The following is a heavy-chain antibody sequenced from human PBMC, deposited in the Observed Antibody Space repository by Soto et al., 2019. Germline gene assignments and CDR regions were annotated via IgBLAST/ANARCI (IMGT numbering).Heavy chain of an antibody. CDR1: GYTFTSYY. Sequence: ASVKVSCKASGYTFTSYYMHWVRQAPGQGLEWMGIINPSGGSTSYAQKFQGRVTMTRDTSTSTVYMELSSLRSEDTAVYYCARDPLYDFWSGYSYGMDVWGQGTTVTVSS. J-gene: IGHJ6*02. CDR3: ARDPLYDFWSGYSYGMDV. D-gene: IGHD3-3*01. CDR2: INPSGGST. V-gene: IGHV1-46*01.